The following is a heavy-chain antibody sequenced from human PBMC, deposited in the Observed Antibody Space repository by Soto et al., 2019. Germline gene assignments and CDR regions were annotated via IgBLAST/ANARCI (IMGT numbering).Heavy chain of an antibody. J-gene: IGHJ4*02. D-gene: IGHD5-12*01. V-gene: IGHV3-20*04. CDR3: ARDLSGYVPFDY. CDR2: INWNGGST. CDR1: GFTFDDYG. Sequence: GGSLRLSCAASGFTFDDYGMSWVRQAPGKGLEWVSDINWNGGSTGYADSVKGRFTISRDNAKNSLYLQMNSLRAEDTALYYCARDLSGYVPFDYWGQGTLVTVSS.